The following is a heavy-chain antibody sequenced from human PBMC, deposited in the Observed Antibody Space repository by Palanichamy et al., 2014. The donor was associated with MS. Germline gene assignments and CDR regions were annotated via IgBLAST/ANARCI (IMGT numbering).Heavy chain of an antibody. D-gene: IGHD3-9*01. J-gene: IGHJ4*02. Sequence: EVQLVESGGGLVQPGGSLRLSCAASGFTFSSYWMHWVRQAPGKGLVWVSRINSDESSVNYADSVKGRFTISRDNAKNTLYLQMDSQRAEDTAVYYCARDFENRVRYFDHWGQGALVTVSS. CDR3: ARDFENRVRYFDH. CDR1: GFTFSSYW. V-gene: IGHV3-74*01. CDR2: INSDESSV.